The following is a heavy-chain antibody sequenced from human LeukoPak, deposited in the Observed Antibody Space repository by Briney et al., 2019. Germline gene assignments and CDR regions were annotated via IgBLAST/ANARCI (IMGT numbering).Heavy chain of an antibody. CDR1: GFTFSNYW. CDR3: VRGYSFGPYGMDV. CDR2: IKQDGSEK. J-gene: IGHJ6*02. Sequence: GGPLRLSCAASGFTFSNYWMIWVRQAPGKGLEWVGNIKQDGSEKRYADSVKGRFTISRDNSKNTLYLQMSSLRAEDTAVYFCVRGYSFGPYGMDVWGQGTTVTVSS. D-gene: IGHD2-15*01. V-gene: IGHV3-7*05.